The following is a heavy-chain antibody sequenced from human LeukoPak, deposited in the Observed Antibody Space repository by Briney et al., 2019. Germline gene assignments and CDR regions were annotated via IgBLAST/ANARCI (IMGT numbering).Heavy chain of an antibody. D-gene: IGHD2-8*02. CDR3: ARDLTGGSRYYFYYMDV. J-gene: IGHJ6*03. V-gene: IGHV3-23*01. CDR2: ISGSGGST. Sequence: GGSLRLSCAASGFTFSSYAMSWVRQAPGKGLEWVSAISGSGGSTYYADSVKGRFTISRDNSKNTLYLQMNSLRAEDTAVYYCARDLTGGSRYYFYYMDVWGKGTTVTISS. CDR1: GFTFSSYA.